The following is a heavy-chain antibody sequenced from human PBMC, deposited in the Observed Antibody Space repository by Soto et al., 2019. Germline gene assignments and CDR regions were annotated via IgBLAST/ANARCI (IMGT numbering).Heavy chain of an antibody. Sequence: GGSLRISCAASGFTFTRYSMNWVRQAPGKGLEWVSSISSTTNYIYYADSMKGRFTVSRDNAKNSVYLEMNSLSAEDTAVYYCARESEDLTSNFDYWGQGTLVTVSS. V-gene: IGHV3-21*01. J-gene: IGHJ4*02. CDR3: ARESEDLTSNFDY. CDR1: GFTFTRYS. CDR2: ISSTTNYI.